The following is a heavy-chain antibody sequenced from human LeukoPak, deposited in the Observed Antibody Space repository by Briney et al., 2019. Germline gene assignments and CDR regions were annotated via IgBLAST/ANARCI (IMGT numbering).Heavy chain of an antibody. V-gene: IGHV3-7*01. CDR2: IKQDGGQI. CDR3: ARLGARQMLEY. D-gene: IGHD4-17*01. CDR1: GFTFSNYA. Sequence: PGGSLRLSCAVSGFTFSNYAMSWVRQAPGKGLEWVANIKQDGGQIYYLESVKGRFTVSRDNAKNSLYLQMNSLRAEDTAVYYCARLGARQMLEYWGQGTLVTVSS. J-gene: IGHJ4*02.